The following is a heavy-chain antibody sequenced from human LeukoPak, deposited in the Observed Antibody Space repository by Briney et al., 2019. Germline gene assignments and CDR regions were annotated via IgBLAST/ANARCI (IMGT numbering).Heavy chain of an antibody. Sequence: ASVKVSCKASGYTFTDYYIHWVRQAPGQGLEWMGWINPNSGGTNYAQKFQGRVTMTRDTSISTAYMELSRLRSDDTAVYCCAREATVTTAWGYWGQGTLVTVSS. J-gene: IGHJ4*02. CDR3: AREATVTTAWGY. V-gene: IGHV1-2*02. CDR2: INPNSGGT. CDR1: GYTFTDYY. D-gene: IGHD4-17*01.